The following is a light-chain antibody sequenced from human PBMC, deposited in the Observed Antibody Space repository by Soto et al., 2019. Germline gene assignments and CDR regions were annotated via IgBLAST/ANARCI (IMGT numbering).Light chain of an antibody. CDR2: DVT. CDR3: CSYAGTYTLYV. V-gene: IGLV2-11*01. CDR1: SSDVGAYNY. J-gene: IGLJ1*01. Sequence: QSVLTQPRSVSGSPGQSVTISCTGTSSDVGAYNYVSWYQQHPGKAPKLMIYDVTKRPSGVPDRSSGSKSGNTASLTISGLQGEDEADYYCCSYAGTYTLYVFGTGTKVTVL.